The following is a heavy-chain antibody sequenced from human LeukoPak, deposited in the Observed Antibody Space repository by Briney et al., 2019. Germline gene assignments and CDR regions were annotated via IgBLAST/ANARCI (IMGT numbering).Heavy chain of an antibody. CDR2: IKQDGSEK. CDR1: GFTFSSYW. D-gene: IGHD3-3*01. CDR3: ARDWPPPAYYDFWSGYPGGFWFDP. Sequence: GSLRLSCAASGFTFSSYWMSWVRQAPGKGLEWVANIKQDGSEKYYVDSVKGRFTISRDNAKNSLYLQMNSLRAEDTAVYYCARDWPPPAYYDFWSGYPGGFWFDPWGQGTLVTVSS. J-gene: IGHJ5*02. V-gene: IGHV3-7*01.